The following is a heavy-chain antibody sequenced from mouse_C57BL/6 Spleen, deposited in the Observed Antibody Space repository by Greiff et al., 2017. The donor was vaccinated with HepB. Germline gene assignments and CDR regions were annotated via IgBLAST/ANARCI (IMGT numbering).Heavy chain of an antibody. CDR2: IDPSDSET. CDR1: GYTFTSYW. Sequence: QVQLQQPGAELVRPGSSVKLSCKASGYTFTSYWMHWVKQRPIQGLEWIGNIDPSDSETHYNQKFKDKATLTVDKSSITAYMQLSSLTSEDSAVYYCARGGYGNYAWFAYWGQGTLVTVSA. V-gene: IGHV1-52*01. CDR3: ARGGYGNYAWFAY. D-gene: IGHD2-10*02. J-gene: IGHJ3*01.